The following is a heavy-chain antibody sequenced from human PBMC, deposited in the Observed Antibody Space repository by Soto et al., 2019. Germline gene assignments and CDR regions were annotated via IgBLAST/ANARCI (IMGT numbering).Heavy chain of an antibody. D-gene: IGHD2-15*01. CDR1: GYTFTSYD. CDR2: MDPNSGNT. V-gene: IGHV1-8*01. Sequence: QVQLVQSGAEVKKPGASVKVSCKASGYTFTSYDINWVRQATGQGLEWMGWMDPNSGNTGYAQKFQGRVTMTRNTSVSTAYLELSSLRSEDTAVYYGARARSVVDLFDIWGQGTMVTVSS. CDR3: ARARSVVDLFDI. J-gene: IGHJ3*02.